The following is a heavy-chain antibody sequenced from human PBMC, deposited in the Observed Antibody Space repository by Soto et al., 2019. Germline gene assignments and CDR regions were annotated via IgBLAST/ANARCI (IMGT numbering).Heavy chain of an antibody. CDR1: GYTFSSSA. V-gene: IGHV1-3*01. J-gene: IGHJ1*01. D-gene: IGHD3-22*01. Sequence: ASVKVSCKASGYTFSSSAMHWVRQAPGQRLEWMGWINAGNGNTKYSQKFQGRVTITRDTSASTAYMEISSLRSEDTAVYYCADSSGYYYPSTFQHWGQGTLVTVSS. CDR3: ADSSGYYYPSTFQH. CDR2: INAGNGNT.